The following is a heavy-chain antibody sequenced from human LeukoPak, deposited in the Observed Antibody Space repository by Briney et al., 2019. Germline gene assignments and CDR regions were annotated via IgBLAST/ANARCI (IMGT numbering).Heavy chain of an antibody. CDR1: GFTVSSNY. V-gene: IGHV3-53*01. CDR2: IYSGGRT. CDR3: ARDRRMIAAATLYYMDV. D-gene: IGHD6-13*01. Sequence: GGSLRLSCAASGFTVSSNYMSWVRQAPGKGLEWVSVIYSGGRTYYADSVKGRFTISRDNSKNTLYLQMTSLRAEDTAVYYCARDRRMIAAATLYYMDVWGKGTTVTFSS. J-gene: IGHJ6*03.